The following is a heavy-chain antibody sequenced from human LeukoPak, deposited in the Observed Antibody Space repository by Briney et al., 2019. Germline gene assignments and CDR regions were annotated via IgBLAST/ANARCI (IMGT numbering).Heavy chain of an antibody. D-gene: IGHD6-19*01. V-gene: IGHV4-34*01. Sequence: SETLSLTCAVYGGSFSGYYWSWIRQPPGKGLEWIGEINHSGSTNYNPSLKSRVTISVDTSKNQFSLKLSSVTAADTAVYYCAREARIAVAGRDYWGQGTLVTVSS. CDR3: AREARIAVAGRDY. CDR1: GGSFSGYY. CDR2: INHSGST. J-gene: IGHJ4*02.